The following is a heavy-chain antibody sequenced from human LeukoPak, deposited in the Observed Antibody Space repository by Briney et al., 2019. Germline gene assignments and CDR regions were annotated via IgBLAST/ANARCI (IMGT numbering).Heavy chain of an antibody. J-gene: IGHJ4*02. CDR3: ARAAQQLVHIFDY. Sequence: SVKVSCKASGGTFSSYAISWVRQAPGQGLEWMGRIIPIFGIANYAQKFQGRVTITADKSTSTAYMELSSQRSEDTAVYYCARAAQQLVHIFDYWGQGTLVTVSS. V-gene: IGHV1-69*04. CDR2: IIPIFGIA. D-gene: IGHD6-13*01. CDR1: GGTFSSYA.